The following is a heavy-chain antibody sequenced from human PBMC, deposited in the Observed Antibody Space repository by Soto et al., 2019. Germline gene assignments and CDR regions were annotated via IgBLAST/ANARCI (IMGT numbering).Heavy chain of an antibody. J-gene: IGHJ4*02. V-gene: IGHV1-18*01. CDR2: ISAYNGNT. CDR1: GYTFTNYG. Sequence: QVQLVQSGAEVKKPGASVKVSCKASGYTFTNYGISWVRQAPGQGLEWMGWISAYNGNTDYAQKLQGRGTMTTDTSPSTAYMELRSLSSDDTAVYYCGGVGAYCVSTSCHDYWGQGTLVTVSS. D-gene: IGHD2-2*01. CDR3: GGVGAYCVSTSCHDY.